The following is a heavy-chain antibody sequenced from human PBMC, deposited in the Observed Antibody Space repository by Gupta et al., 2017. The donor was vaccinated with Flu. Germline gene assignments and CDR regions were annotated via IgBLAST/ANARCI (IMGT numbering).Heavy chain of an antibody. CDR2: IRGSTSSST. CDR1: GVTFSDYG. J-gene: IGHJ3*02. CDR3: AKDRRVGYPRDALEI. Sequence: EVQLLESGGGWVQPGGSLRLSCAASGVTFSDYGMGWVRQAPGKGLDWVSSIRGSTSSSTFYSNSVQGRFTIFRDNSKNTLFLQMNSLRAEDTATYYCAKDRRVGYPRDALEIWGRGTLVTVSS. D-gene: IGHD6-13*01. V-gene: IGHV3-23*01.